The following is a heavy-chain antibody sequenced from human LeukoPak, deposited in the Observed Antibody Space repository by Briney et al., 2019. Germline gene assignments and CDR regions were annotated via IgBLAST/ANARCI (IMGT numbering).Heavy chain of an antibody. J-gene: IGHJ5*02. D-gene: IGHD1-1*01. CDR3: ARSRSGGKNWFDP. CDR1: GYTFTGYY. CDR2: INPNSGGT. V-gene: IGHV1-2*02. Sequence: EASVKVSCKASGYTFTGYYKHWVRQAPGRGLEWMGWINPNSGGTNYAQKFQGRVTMTRDTSISTAYMELSRLRSDDTAVYYCARSRSGGKNWFDPWGQGTLVTVSS.